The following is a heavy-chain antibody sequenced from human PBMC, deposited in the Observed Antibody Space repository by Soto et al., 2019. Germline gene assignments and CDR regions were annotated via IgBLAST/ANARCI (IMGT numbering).Heavy chain of an antibody. CDR2: ISYDGSNK. CDR3: ARDKRDLRFLEWSYYFDY. V-gene: IGHV3-30-3*01. Sequence: QVQLVESGGGVVQPGRSLRLSCAASGFTFSSSAMHWVRQAPGKGLEWVAVISYDGSNKYYADSVKGRFTISRDNSKNTLYLQMNSLIAADTAVYYCARDKRDLRFLEWSYYFDYWGQGTLVTVSS. D-gene: IGHD3-3*01. J-gene: IGHJ4*02. CDR1: GFTFSSSA.